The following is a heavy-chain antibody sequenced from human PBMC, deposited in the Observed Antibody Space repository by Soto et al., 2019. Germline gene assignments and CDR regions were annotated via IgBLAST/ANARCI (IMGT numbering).Heavy chain of an antibody. D-gene: IGHD3-22*01. V-gene: IGHV4-30-4*01. CDR3: ARVVGSSGYYWLFDY. CDR2: IYYSGST. CDR1: GGSISSGDYY. J-gene: IGHJ4*02. Sequence: QVQLQESGPGLVKPSQTLSLTCTVSGGSISSGDYYWSWIRQPPGKGLEWIGYIYYSGSTYYNPSLKSRVTISVDTSKNQFSLKLSSVTDADTAVYYCARVVGSSGYYWLFDYWGQGTLVTVSS.